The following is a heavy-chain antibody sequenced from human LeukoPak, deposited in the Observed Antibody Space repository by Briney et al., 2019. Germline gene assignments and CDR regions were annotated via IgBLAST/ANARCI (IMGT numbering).Heavy chain of an antibody. V-gene: IGHV4-61*01. CDR3: ARYSGPLDY. CDR1: GGSVSSGSNY. J-gene: IGHJ4*02. Sequence: PSETLSLTCTVSGGSVSSGSNYWSWIRQPPGKGLEWIGYIYYSGSTNYNPSLKSRVTISVDTSKNQFSLKLSSVTAADTAVYYCARYSGPLDYWGQGTLVTVSS. D-gene: IGHD1-26*01. CDR2: IYYSGST.